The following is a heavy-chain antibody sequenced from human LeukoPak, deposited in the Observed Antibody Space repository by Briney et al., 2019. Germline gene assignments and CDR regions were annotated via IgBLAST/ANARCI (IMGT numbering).Heavy chain of an antibody. Sequence: GGSLRLSCAASGFTFSGSAMYWVRQASGKGLEWVGRIRSKANSYATAYAASVKGRFTISRDNSKNTLYLQMNSLRAEDTAVYYCAKPELWSGPNADRNAFDVWGQGTMVTVSS. CDR3: AKPELWSGPNADRNAFDV. CDR1: GFTFSGSA. CDR2: IRSKANSYAT. J-gene: IGHJ3*01. V-gene: IGHV3-73*01. D-gene: IGHD3-3*01.